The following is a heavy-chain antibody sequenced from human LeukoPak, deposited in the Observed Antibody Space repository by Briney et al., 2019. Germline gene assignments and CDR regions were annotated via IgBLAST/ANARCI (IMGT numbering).Heavy chain of an antibody. J-gene: IGHJ6*03. CDR2: IIPIFGTA. CDR1: GGTFSSYA. V-gene: IGHV1-69*05. CDR3: ARDQGYGDCVPLYYYYMDV. D-gene: IGHD4-17*01. Sequence: SVKVSCKASGGTFSSYAISWVRQAPGQGLEWMGRIIPIFGTANYAQKFQGRVAITTDESTSTAYMELSSLRSEDTAVYYCARDQGYGDCVPLYYYYMDVWGKGTTVTVSS.